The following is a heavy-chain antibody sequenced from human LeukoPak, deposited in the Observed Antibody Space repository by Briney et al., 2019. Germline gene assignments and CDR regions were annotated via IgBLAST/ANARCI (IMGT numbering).Heavy chain of an antibody. CDR2: INPSGDST. CDR1: GYSFTSYY. CDR3: ARDDGSGSYKNWFDP. Sequence: ASVKVSCKASGYSFTSYYMHWVRQAPGQGLEWMGIINPSGDSTSYAQKFQGRVTMTRDMSTSTAYMELRSLRSDDTAVYYCARDDGSGSYKNWFDPWGQGTLVTVSS. J-gene: IGHJ5*02. D-gene: IGHD3-10*01. V-gene: IGHV1-46*01.